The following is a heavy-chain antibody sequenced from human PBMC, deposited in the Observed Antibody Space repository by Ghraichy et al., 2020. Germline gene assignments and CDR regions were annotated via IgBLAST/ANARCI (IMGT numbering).Heavy chain of an antibody. J-gene: IGHJ3*02. D-gene: IGHD5-24*01. V-gene: IGHV3-30*04. CDR3: ARDGWLEMATTPADAFDI. CDR2: ISYDGSNK. CDR1: GFTFSSYA. Sequence: GGSLRLSCAASGFTFSSYAMHWVRQAPGKGLEWVAVISYDGSNKYYADSVKGRFTISRDNSKNTLYLQMNSLRAEDTAVYYCARDGWLEMATTPADAFDIWGQGTMVTVSS.